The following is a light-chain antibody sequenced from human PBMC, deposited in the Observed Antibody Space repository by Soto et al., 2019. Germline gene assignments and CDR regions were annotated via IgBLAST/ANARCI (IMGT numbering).Light chain of an antibody. CDR3: QQRDKWPRT. CDR2: AAY. J-gene: IGKJ1*01. V-gene: IGKV3-11*01. CDR1: QSVDRY. Sequence: VLTQSPATLSLSPGETATLSCRASQSVDRYVAWYQQKLGQAPRLLIYAAYTRATGVAARFSGSVSGTDFSLTITSLESEDFAVYYCQQRDKWPRTFGPGTKVEI.